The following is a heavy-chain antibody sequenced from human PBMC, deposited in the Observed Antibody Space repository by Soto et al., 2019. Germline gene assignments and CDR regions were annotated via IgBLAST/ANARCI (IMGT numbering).Heavy chain of an antibody. CDR3: ARLFGGNWRFDP. CDR2: IFYDAST. J-gene: IGHJ5*02. Sequence: SETLSLTCDVSGEYISNGYFWAWIRQPPGKGLEWIGSIFYDASTYDDPSLKSRVTMSVDTSTNQFSLRLKSVTAADTAVYYCARLFGGNWRFDPWGQGSLVTVS. V-gene: IGHV4-38-2*01. CDR1: GEYISNGYF. D-gene: IGHD1-20*01.